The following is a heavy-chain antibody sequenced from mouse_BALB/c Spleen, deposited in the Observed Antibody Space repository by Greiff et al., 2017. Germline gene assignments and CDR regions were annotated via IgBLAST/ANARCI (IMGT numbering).Heavy chain of an antibody. CDR3: ARHGGDAMDY. J-gene: IGHJ4*01. CDR2: ISSGGSYT. CDR1: GFTFSSYG. Sequence: EVMLVESGGDLVKPGGSLKLSCAASGFTFSSYGMSWVRQTPDKRLEWVATISSGGSYTYYPDSVKGRFTISRDNAKNTLYLQMSSLKSEDTAMYYCARHGGDAMDYWGQGTSVTVSS. V-gene: IGHV5-6*01.